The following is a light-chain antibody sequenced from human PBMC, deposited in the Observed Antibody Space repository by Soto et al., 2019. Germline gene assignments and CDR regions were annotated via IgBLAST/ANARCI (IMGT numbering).Light chain of an antibody. CDR3: QQRSNWPT. Sequence: EIVLTQSPATLSLSPGERATVSCRASQSVSSYLAWYQQKPGQAPRLLIYDASNRATGIPARFSGSGSGTDFTLTISIPEPEDFAVYYCQQRSNWPTFGGGTKVEIK. CDR1: QSVSSY. V-gene: IGKV3-11*01. J-gene: IGKJ4*01. CDR2: DAS.